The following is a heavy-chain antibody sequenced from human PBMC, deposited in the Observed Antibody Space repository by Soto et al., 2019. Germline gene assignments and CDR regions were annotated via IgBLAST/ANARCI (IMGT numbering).Heavy chain of an antibody. D-gene: IGHD3-22*01. V-gene: IGHV3-53*01. CDR2: IYAGTIT. J-gene: IGHJ4*02. CDR1: GITVSSYY. Sequence: EVQLVESGGGLIQPGGSLRLSCAVSGITVSSYYMSWVRQAAGKGLEWVSVIYAGTITYYADSVKGRFTIYRDYSKNTLNLEMNSLRVEDTAVYYCARIPYDNSGTIFDYWGQGTLVTVSS. CDR3: ARIPYDNSGTIFDY.